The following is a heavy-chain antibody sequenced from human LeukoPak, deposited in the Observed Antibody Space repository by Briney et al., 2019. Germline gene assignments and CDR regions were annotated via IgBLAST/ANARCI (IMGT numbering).Heavy chain of an antibody. CDR2: IYYSGST. V-gene: IGHV4-30-4*01. J-gene: IGHJ3*02. Sequence: TSETLSLTCTVSGGSISSGDYYWSWLRQPAGKGLEWIGYIYYSGSTYYNPSLKSRVTISVDTSKNQFSLKLSSVTAADTAVYYCARDYDFWSGYDAFDIWGQGTMVTVSS. CDR1: GGSISSGDYY. CDR3: ARDYDFWSGYDAFDI. D-gene: IGHD3-3*01.